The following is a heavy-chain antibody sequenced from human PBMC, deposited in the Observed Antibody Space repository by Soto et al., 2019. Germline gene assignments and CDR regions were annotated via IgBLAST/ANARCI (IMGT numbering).Heavy chain of an antibody. CDR2: IYYSGSS. J-gene: IGHJ4*02. Sequence: QVQVQESGPGLVKPSETLSLTCTVTGGSISSYYWSWIRQPPGRGLEWIGYIYYSGSSNYNPSLKSRVLISMDTSKNHFSLKLSAVTAADTAVYYCASGPYDTSTGYYPGFTNWGQGTLVTVSS. CDR3: ASGPYDTSTGYYPGFTN. V-gene: IGHV4-59*01. D-gene: IGHD3-9*01. CDR1: GGSISSYY.